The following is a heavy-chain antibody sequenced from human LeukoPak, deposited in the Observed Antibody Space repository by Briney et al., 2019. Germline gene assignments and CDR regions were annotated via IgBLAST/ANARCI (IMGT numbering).Heavy chain of an antibody. J-gene: IGHJ4*02. Sequence: ASVKVSCKASTSTFTSYGITWVRQAPGQGLEWMGWISAYNGKTNYAQKLQGRVTMTTDTSTSTAYMELRSLRSDDTAVYYCARTYYYCSGSYYNNNYFDYWGQGTLVTVSS. D-gene: IGHD3-10*01. CDR2: ISAYNGKT. V-gene: IGHV1-18*01. CDR1: TSTFTSYG. CDR3: ARTYYYCSGSYYNNNYFDY.